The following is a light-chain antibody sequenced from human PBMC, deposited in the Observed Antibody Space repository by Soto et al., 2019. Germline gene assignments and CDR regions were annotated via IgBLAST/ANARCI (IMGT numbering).Light chain of an antibody. CDR1: SSDVGAYDY. J-gene: IGLJ1*01. V-gene: IGLV2-14*01. CDR2: EVI. CDR3: TSYTSSSTYV. Sequence: QSVLTHPASVSWSPGQSITISCTGTSSDVGAYDYVSWYQQHPGKVPKFMIYEVINRPSGVSHRFSGSKSGNTASLTISGLQADDEADYYCTSYTSSSTYVFGSGTKVTVL.